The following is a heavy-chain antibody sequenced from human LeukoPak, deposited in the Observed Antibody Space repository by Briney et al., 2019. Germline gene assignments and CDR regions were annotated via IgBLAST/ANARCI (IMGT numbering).Heavy chain of an antibody. CDR2: ISWNSGSI. D-gene: IGHD3-9*01. Sequence: PGRSLRLSCAASGFTFDDYAMHWVRQAPGKGLEWVSGISWNSGSIGYADSVKGRFTISRDNAKNSLYLQMNSLRAEDTAVYYCASHDILTGYYEHNSLSDYWGQGTLVTVSS. J-gene: IGHJ4*02. CDR3: ASHDILTGYYEHNSLSDY. CDR1: GFTFDDYA. V-gene: IGHV3-9*01.